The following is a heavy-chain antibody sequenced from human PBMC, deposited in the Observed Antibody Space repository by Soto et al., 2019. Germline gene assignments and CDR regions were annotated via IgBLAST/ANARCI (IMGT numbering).Heavy chain of an antibody. D-gene: IGHD5-18*01. J-gene: IGHJ3*02. CDR3: ARVAYSYDAFDI. CDR1: GGSISSGPYS. V-gene: IGHV4-39*07. CDR2: FYYSEST. Sequence: PSETLSLTCTVSGGSISSGPYSWGWIRQPPGEGLEWIGTFYYSESTYYNPSLEGRVTISVDTSKNQFSLKLSSVTAADTAVYYCARVAYSYDAFDIWGQGTMVTVS.